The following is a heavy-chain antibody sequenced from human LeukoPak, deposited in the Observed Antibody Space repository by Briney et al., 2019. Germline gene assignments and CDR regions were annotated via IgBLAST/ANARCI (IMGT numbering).Heavy chain of an antibody. J-gene: IGHJ4*02. D-gene: IGHD3-16*01. CDR1: GGSFSGYY. CDR2: INHSGST. CDR3: ARHVRGGSYFNY. V-gene: IGHV4-34*01. Sequence: SETLSLTCAVYGGSFSGYYWSWIRQPPGKGLEWIGEINHSGSTNYNPSLKSRVTISVDTSKSQFSLKLSSVTAADTAVYYCARHVRGGSYFNYWGQGTLVTVSS.